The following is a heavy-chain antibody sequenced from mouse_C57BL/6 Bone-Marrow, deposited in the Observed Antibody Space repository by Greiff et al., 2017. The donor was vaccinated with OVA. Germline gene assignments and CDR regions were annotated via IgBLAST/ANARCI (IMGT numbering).Heavy chain of an antibody. J-gene: IGHJ1*03. Sequence: VQLQQSGAELVRPGTSVKVSCKASGYAFTNYLIEWVKQRPGQGLEWIGVINPGSGGTNYNEKFKGKATLTADKSSSTAYMQLSSLTSEDSAVYFCARWDGYYDYWYFDVWGTGTTVTVSS. CDR2: INPGSGGT. D-gene: IGHD2-3*01. CDR1: GYAFTNYL. CDR3: ARWDGYYDYWYFDV. V-gene: IGHV1-54*01.